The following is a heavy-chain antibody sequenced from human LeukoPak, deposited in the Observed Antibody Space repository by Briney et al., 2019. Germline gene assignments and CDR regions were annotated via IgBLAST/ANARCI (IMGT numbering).Heavy chain of an antibody. CDR1: GGSISSGGYY. V-gene: IGHV4-31*03. CDR2: IYYSGST. CDR3: ARGGYYDSSGYYYDGYFQH. J-gene: IGHJ1*01. Sequence: SQTLSLTCTVSGGSISSGGYYWSWIRQHPGKGLEWIGYIYYSGSTYYNPSLKSRVTISVDTSKNQFSLKLSSVTAADTAVYYCARGGYYDSSGYYYDGYFQHWGQGTLVTVSS. D-gene: IGHD3-22*01.